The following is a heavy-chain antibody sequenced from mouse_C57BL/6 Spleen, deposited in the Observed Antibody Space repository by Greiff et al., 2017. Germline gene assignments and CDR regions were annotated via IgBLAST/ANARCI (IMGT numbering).Heavy chain of an antibody. D-gene: IGHD1-1*01. V-gene: IGHV1-55*01. CDR2: IYPGSGST. CDR3: ARRYYGSSSFSWFAY. CDR1: GYTFTSYW. J-gene: IGHJ3*01. Sequence: VQLQQPGAELVKPGASVKMSCKASGYTFTSYWITWVKQRPGQGLEWIGDIYPGSGSTNYNEKFKSKDTLTVDTSSSTAYMQLSSLTSEDSAVYYCARRYYGSSSFSWFAYWGQGTLVTVSA.